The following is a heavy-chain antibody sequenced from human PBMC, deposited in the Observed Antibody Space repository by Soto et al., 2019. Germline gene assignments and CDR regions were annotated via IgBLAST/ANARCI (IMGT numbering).Heavy chain of an antibody. CDR3: PRVTLVRGVIRRPGMDV. D-gene: IGHD3-10*01. CDR2: IYYSGTT. J-gene: IGHJ6*02. CDR1: GCSISSSSYY. Sequence: SETLSLTCTVSGCSISSSSYYWGWIHQPPGKGLEWIGSIYYSGTTYYNPSLKSRVTISVDTSKNQFSLKLRSVTAADPAVHYCPRVTLVRGVIRRPGMDVWGHGTTATVSS. V-gene: IGHV4-39*07.